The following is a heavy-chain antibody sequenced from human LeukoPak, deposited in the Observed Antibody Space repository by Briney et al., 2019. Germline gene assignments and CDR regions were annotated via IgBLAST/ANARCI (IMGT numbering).Heavy chain of an antibody. CDR3: AKRSGQFYFDY. Sequence: GGSLRLSCAASGFTFDNYAMSWVRQAPGKGLEWVSTINGSGGSTSYTDSVKGRFTISRDNSKDTLYLQMNSLRAEDTAVFYCAKRSGQFYFDYWGQGTLVTVSS. CDR2: INGSGGST. V-gene: IGHV3-23*01. J-gene: IGHJ4*01. CDR1: GFTFDNYA.